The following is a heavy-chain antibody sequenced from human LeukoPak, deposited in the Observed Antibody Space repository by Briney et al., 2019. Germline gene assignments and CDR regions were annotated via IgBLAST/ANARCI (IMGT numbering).Heavy chain of an antibody. J-gene: IGHJ3*02. D-gene: IGHD1-26*01. CDR1: GYSFTSYW. Sequence: GESLNLSFKGSGYSFTSYWIGWVRQMPGKGLEWMGIIYPGDSDTRYSPSFQGQVTISADKSINTAYLQWSSLKVPDTAMYYCARGLSGSYSDGSDIWGPETMVTVSS. CDR2: IYPGDSDT. V-gene: IGHV5-51*01. CDR3: ARGLSGSYSDGSDI.